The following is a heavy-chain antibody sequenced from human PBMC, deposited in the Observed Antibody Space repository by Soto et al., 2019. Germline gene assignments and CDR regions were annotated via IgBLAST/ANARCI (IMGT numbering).Heavy chain of an antibody. D-gene: IGHD3-22*01. V-gene: IGHV1-69*01. CDR3: SRGSGYYYYDYGMDV. J-gene: IGHJ6*02. CDR1: GGTFSSYA. Sequence: QVQLVQSGAEVKKPGSSVKVSCKASGGTFSSYAISWVRQAPGQGLEWMGGIIPIFGTANYAQKFQGRVIITAGESTSTAYMELSSLRSEDTAVYYCSRGSGYYYYDYGMDVWGHGTTVTVSS. CDR2: IIPIFGTA.